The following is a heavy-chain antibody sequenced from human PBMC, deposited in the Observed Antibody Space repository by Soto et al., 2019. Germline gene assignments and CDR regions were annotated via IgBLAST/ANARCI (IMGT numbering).Heavy chain of an antibody. V-gene: IGHV1-69*01. Sequence: QVHVVQSGAEVKKPGSSVKVPCKAYGGTFNSFGIKWVRQAPGQGLEWVGGIIPVFGTINYVQKFRGRVTITADASTSTSYMELSSLRSDDTAVYYCAIENWGPGGHYFDYWGQGTLVTVSS. CDR1: GGTFNSFG. CDR2: IIPVFGTI. D-gene: IGHD7-27*01. CDR3: AIENWGPGGHYFDY. J-gene: IGHJ4*02.